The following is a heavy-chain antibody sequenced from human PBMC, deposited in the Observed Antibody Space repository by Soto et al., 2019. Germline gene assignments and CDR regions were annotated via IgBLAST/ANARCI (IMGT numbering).Heavy chain of an antibody. CDR1: GYTFTSYD. J-gene: IGHJ4*02. D-gene: IGHD4-17*01. Sequence: ASVKVSCKAYGYTFTSYDINWVRQATGQGLEWMGWMNPNSGNTGYAQKFQGRVTMTRNTSISTAYMELSSLRSGDTAVYYCARDLSGDNVDYWGQGTLVTVSS. V-gene: IGHV1-8*01. CDR3: ARDLSGDNVDY. CDR2: MNPNSGNT.